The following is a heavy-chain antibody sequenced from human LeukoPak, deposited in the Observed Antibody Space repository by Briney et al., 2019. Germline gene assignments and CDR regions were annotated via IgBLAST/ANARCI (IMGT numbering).Heavy chain of an antibody. J-gene: IGHJ5*02. V-gene: IGHV4-34*01. CDR3: ARLRRQQLVRGILVNNWFDP. CDR1: GGSFSGYY. CDR2: IYYSGST. Sequence: SETLSLTCAVYGGSFSGYYWSWIRQPPGKGLEWIGSIYYSGSTYYNPSLKSRLTISIDTSKNQFSLKLGSLTAADTAVYYCARLRRQQLVRGILVNNWFDPWGQGTLVTVSS. D-gene: IGHD6-13*01.